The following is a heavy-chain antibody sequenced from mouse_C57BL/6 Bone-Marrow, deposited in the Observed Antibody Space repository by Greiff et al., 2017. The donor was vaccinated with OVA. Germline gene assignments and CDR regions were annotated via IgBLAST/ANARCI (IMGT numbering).Heavy chain of an antibody. Sequence: QVQLKQPGAELVKPGASVKLSCKASGYTFTSYWMQWVKQRPGQGLEWIGEIDPSDSYTNYNQKFKGKATLTVDTSSSTAYMQLSSLTSEDSAVYYCARYHAFDYWGQGTTLTVSS. CDR3: ARYHAFDY. V-gene: IGHV1-50*01. CDR2: IDPSDSYT. J-gene: IGHJ2*01. CDR1: GYTFTSYW.